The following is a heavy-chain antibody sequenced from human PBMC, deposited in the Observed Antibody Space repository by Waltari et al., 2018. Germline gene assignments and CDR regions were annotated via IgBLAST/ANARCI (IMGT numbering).Heavy chain of an antibody. CDR1: GYTFTGYY. V-gene: IGHV1-2*05. CDR3: ARVSPRIAAAGTGITFDY. D-gene: IGHD6-13*01. CDR2: INPNSGGT. J-gene: IGHJ4*02. Sequence: QVQLVQSGAEVKKPGASVKVSCKASGYTFTGYYMHWVRQAPGQGLEWMGRINPNSGGTNYAQKFQGRVTMTRDTSISTAYMELSRLRSDDTVVYYCARVSPRIAAAGTGITFDYWGQGTLVTVSS.